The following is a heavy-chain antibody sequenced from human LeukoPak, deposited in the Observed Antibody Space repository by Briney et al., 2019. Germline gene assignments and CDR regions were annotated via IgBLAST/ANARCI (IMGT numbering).Heavy chain of an antibody. J-gene: IGHJ4*02. V-gene: IGHV1-8*03. CDR3: ARGRSTGYPYYFEY. CDR2: MNPNSGST. Sequence: GASVNVSCKASGYTFTSYDINWVRQATGQGLEWMGWMNPNSGSTGYAQKFQGRVTITRNTSLSTAYMELSGLRSEDTAVYYCARGRSTGYPYYFEYWGQGTLVTVSS. D-gene: IGHD5-12*01. CDR1: GYTFTSYD.